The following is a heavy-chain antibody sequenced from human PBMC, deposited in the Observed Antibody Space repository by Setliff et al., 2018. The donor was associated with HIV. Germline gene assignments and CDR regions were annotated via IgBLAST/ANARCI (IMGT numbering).Heavy chain of an antibody. CDR2: IYSTGST. Sequence: PSETLSLTCTVSGDSISSASYYWSWIRQPAGKGLEWIGYIYSTGSTNYNPSLQSRVSISMDASKNKFSLKVTSVTSADTAVYYCAKGAGFYGDYTFDYWGQGNLVTVSS. CDR3: AKGAGFYGDYTFDY. V-gene: IGHV4-61*10. J-gene: IGHJ4*02. CDR1: GDSISSASYY. D-gene: IGHD4-17*01.